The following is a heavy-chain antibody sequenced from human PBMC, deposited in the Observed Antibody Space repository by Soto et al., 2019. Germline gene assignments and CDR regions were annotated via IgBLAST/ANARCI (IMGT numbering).Heavy chain of an antibody. CDR2: ISYDGSNK. J-gene: IGHJ4*02. CDR1: GFTFSSYA. Sequence: GGSLRLSCAASGFTFSSYAMHWVRQAPGKGLEWVAVISYDGSNKYYADSVKGRFTISRDNSKNTLYLQMNSLRAEDTAVYYCATYGSSWSKYFDYWGQGTLLTVSS. CDR3: ATYGSSWSKYFDY. D-gene: IGHD6-13*01. V-gene: IGHV3-30-3*01.